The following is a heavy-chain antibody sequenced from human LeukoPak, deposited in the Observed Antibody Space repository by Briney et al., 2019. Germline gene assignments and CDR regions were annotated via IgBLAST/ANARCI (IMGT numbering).Heavy chain of an antibody. V-gene: IGHV3-21*01. Sequence: GGSLRLSCAASGFTFSSYSMNWVRQAPGKGLEWVSSISSSSSYIYYADSVKGRFTISRDNAKNSLYLQMNSLRAEDTAVYYCARGRGYSDERTRNYFDYWGQGTLVTVSS. J-gene: IGHJ4*02. D-gene: IGHD4-17*01. CDR3: ARGRGYSDERTRNYFDY. CDR1: GFTFSSYS. CDR2: ISSSSSYI.